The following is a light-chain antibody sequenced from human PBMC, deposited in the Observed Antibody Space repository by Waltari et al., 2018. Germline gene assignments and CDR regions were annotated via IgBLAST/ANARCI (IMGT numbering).Light chain of an antibody. CDR1: SSDVGNYNL. J-gene: IGLJ3*02. CDR2: EGN. Sequence: QSALTQPASVSGSPGQSITLSCTGPSSDVGNYNLVSCYQQHPGKAPKLMIYEGNKRPSGVSNRFSGSKSGNMASLTISGLQAEDEADYYCCSYAGSSAPRVFGGGTKLTVL. V-gene: IGLV2-23*01. CDR3: CSYAGSSAPRV.